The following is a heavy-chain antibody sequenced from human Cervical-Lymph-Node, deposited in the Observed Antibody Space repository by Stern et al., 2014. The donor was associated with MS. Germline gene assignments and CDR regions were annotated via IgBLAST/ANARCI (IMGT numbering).Heavy chain of an antibody. D-gene: IGHD1-26*01. CDR3: ARERKVGGSARRLVSFDV. Sequence: QVQLQEWGAGLLRPSETLSLTCAVHGASFSDNYWSWIRKTPGKGLAWIGGINSSSCTLYNPALMSRATISVDPSMNQFSLKLSSLTAADTDMYYCARERKVGGSARRLVSFDVWGQGTLVTVSS. J-gene: IGHJ3*01. V-gene: IGHV4-34*01. CDR1: GASFSDNY. CDR2: INSSSCT.